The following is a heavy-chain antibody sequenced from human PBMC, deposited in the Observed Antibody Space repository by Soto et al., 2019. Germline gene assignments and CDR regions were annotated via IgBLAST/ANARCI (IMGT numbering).Heavy chain of an antibody. D-gene: IGHD3-22*01. V-gene: IGHV1-69*13. J-gene: IGHJ5*02. CDR3: ASGYYDSSGYSWFDP. CDR2: IIPIFGTA. Sequence: SVKGSCKASGGSFSSDAISWVRQAPGQGLEWMGGIIPIFGTANYAQKFQGRVTITADESTSTAYMELSSLRSEDTAVYYCASGYYDSSGYSWFDPWGQGTLVTVSS. CDR1: GGSFSSDA.